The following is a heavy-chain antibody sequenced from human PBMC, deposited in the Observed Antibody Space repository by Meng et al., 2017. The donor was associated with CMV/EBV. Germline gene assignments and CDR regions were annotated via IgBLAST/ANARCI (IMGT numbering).Heavy chain of an antibody. CDR3: ARGQSRIVVPAASVDYYYGMDV. CDR1: GGTFSSYA. V-gene: IGHV1-69*05. Sequence: KISCKASGGTFSSYAISWVRQAPGQGLEWMGGIIPIFGTANYAQKFQGRVTITTDESTSTAYMELSSLRAEDTAVYYCARGQSRIVVPAASVDYYYGMDVWGQGTTVTVSS. J-gene: IGHJ6*02. D-gene: IGHD2-2*01. CDR2: IIPIFGTA.